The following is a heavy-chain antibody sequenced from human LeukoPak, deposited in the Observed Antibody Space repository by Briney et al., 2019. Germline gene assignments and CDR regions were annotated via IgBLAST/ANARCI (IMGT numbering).Heavy chain of an antibody. CDR2: IYYSGST. Sequence: SETLSLTCTVSGGSISSSSYYWSWIRQPPGKGLEWIGYIYYSGSTNYNPSLKSRVTISVDTSKNQFSLKLSSVTAADTAVYYCARYTDAGVVALNAFDIWGQGTMVTVSS. V-gene: IGHV4-61*05. J-gene: IGHJ3*02. CDR3: ARYTDAGVVALNAFDI. CDR1: GGSISSSSYY. D-gene: IGHD2-15*01.